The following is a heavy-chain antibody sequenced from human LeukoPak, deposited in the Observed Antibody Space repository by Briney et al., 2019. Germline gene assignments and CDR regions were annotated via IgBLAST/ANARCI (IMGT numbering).Heavy chain of an antibody. D-gene: IGHD1-26*01. CDR1: GFTFSNYW. CDR3: TRESSVGAQKAFDF. V-gene: IGHV3-74*01. J-gene: IGHJ4*02. CDR2: INSDGSST. Sequence: PAGSLRLSCAASGFTFSNYWMHWVRQAPGKGLVWVSRINSDGSSTSYADSVKGRFTISRDNAKNTLYLQMNSLRAEDTAVYYCTRESSVGAQKAFDFWGQGTLVTVSS.